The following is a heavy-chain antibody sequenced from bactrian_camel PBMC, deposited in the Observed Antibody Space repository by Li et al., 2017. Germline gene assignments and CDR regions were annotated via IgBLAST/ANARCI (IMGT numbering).Heavy chain of an antibody. CDR2: IHLGLGRT. V-gene: IGHV3S1*01. Sequence: HVQLVESGGGSVQSGGSLRLSCAASREPRSTYCMAWFRQAPGKEREGVATIHLGLGRTYVADSVKGRFTISQGNANATMYLQMNSLNPEDAAMYYCAADLPTIRCVDGGEIRVTDFRNWGQGTQVTVS. CDR3: AADLPTIRCVDGGEIRVTDFRN. CDR1: REPRSTYC. J-gene: IGHJ6*01. D-gene: IGHD1*01.